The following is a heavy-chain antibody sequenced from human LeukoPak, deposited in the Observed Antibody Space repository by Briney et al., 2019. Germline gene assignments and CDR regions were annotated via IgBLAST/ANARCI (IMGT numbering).Heavy chain of an antibody. CDR1: EFIFRNYA. CDR2: ISSPSTTI. Sequence: GGSLRLSCAASEFIFRNYAMTWVRQAPGKGLEWVSYISSPSTTIYYADSVKGRFTISRDNSKNTLYLQMNSLRAEDTAVYYCARDRSGSYPLVVFDYWGQGTLVTVSS. J-gene: IGHJ4*02. CDR3: ARDRSGSYPLVVFDY. V-gene: IGHV3-48*01. D-gene: IGHD1-26*01.